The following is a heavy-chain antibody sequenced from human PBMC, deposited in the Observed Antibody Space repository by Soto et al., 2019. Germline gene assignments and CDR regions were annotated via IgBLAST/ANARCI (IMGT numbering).Heavy chain of an antibody. CDR2: IYYSGST. CDR3: ARSEGATFYYYGMDV. J-gene: IGHJ6*02. CDR1: GGSVCSGSYY. V-gene: IGHV4-61*01. Sequence: PSETLSLTCTVSGGSVCSGSYYWSWIRQPPGKGLEWIGYIYYSGSTNYNPSLKSRVTISVDTSKNQFSLKLSSVTAADTAVYYCARSEGATFYYYGMDVWGQGTTVTVSS. D-gene: IGHD1-26*01.